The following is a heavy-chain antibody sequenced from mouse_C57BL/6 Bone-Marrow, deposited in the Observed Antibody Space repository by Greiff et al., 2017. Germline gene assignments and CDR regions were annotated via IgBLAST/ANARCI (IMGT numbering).Heavy chain of an antibody. CDR2: IYPRSGNT. CDR3: ARRGWLLPFAY. V-gene: IGHV1-81*01. D-gene: IGHD2-3*01. CDR1: GYTFTSYG. Sequence: QVQLQQSGAELARPGASVKLSCKASGYTFTSYGISWVKQRTGQGLEWIGEIYPRSGNTYYNEKFKGKATLAAEKSSSTAYMELRSLTSEDSAVYFFARRGWLLPFAYWGQGTLVTVSA. J-gene: IGHJ3*01.